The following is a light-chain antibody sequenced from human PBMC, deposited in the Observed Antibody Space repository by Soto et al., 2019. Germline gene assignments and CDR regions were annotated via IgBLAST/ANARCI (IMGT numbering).Light chain of an antibody. J-gene: IGLJ2*01. Sequence: QSALTQPPSASGSPGQSVTISCTGTSSDAGGYNYVSWYQQRPGEAPKVMIYEVSKRPSGVPDRFSGSKSGNTASLTVSGLQAEDEADYYCSSYAGSNNFVVFGGGTKLTVL. CDR3: SSYAGSNNFVV. CDR2: EVS. V-gene: IGLV2-8*01. CDR1: SSDAGGYNY.